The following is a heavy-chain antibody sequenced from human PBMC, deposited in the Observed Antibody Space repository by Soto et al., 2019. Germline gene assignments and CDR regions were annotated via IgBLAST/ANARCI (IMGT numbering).Heavy chain of an antibody. CDR3: AREGGSSWYQFDY. CDR2: IDYSGST. J-gene: IGHJ4*02. CDR1: GGSISSGGFY. V-gene: IGHV4-31*03. Sequence: QVQLQESGPGLVKPSQTLSLTCTVSGGSISSGGFYWSWSRQHPGKGLEWIGYIDYSGSTYHNPSIRSRVTRSVDTSKNQFSMKLSSVTVADTAVYYCAREGGSSWYQFDYWGQGTLVTVSS. D-gene: IGHD6-13*01.